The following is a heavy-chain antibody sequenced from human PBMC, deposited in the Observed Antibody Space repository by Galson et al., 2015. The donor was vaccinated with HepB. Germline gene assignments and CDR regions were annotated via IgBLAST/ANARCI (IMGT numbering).Heavy chain of an antibody. V-gene: IGHV3-9*01. CDR2: ISWNSGSI. CDR3: AKGVGATGLDAFDI. Sequence: SLRLSCAASGFTFDDYAMRWVRQAPGKGLEWVSGISWNSGSIGYADSVKGRFTISRDNAKNSLYLQMNSLRAEDTALYYCAKGVGATGLDAFDIWGQGTMVTVSS. D-gene: IGHD1-26*01. CDR1: GFTFDDYA. J-gene: IGHJ3*02.